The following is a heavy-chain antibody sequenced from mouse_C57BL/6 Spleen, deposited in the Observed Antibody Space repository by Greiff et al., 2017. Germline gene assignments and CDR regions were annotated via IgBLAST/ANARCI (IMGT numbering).Heavy chain of an antibody. CDR3: ARSGAMDY. Sequence: LQQSGASVKISCKASGYAFSSYWMNWVKQRPGKGLEWIGQIYPGDGDTNYNGKCKVKATLTADKSSSTSDMQLSSLTAEDSAVYCCARSGAMDYWGQGTSVTVA. V-gene: IGHV1-80*01. CDR2: IYPGDGDT. CDR1: GYAFSSYW. J-gene: IGHJ4*01.